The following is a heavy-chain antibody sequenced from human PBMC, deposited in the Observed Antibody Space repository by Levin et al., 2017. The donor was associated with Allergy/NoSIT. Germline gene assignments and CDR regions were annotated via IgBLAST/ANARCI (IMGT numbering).Heavy chain of an antibody. CDR2: IRSKAYGGTT. CDR1: GFTFGDYA. D-gene: IGHD4-23*01. Sequence: SGGSLRLSCTASGFTFGDYAMSWVRQAPGKGLEWVGFIRSKAYGGTTEYAASVKGRFTISRDDSKSIAYLQMNSLKTEDTAVYYCTRVHPGGWFDPWGQGTLVTVSS. V-gene: IGHV3-49*04. CDR3: TRVHPGGWFDP. J-gene: IGHJ5*02.